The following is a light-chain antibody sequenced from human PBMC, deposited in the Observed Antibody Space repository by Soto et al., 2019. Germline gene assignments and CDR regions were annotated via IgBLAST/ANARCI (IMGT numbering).Light chain of an antibody. CDR3: VLYLGGGIWV. Sequence: QAVVTQEPSFSVSPGGTVTLTCGLNYGSVSTSYYPNWCQQTPGQAPRTLIYSTNIRSSGVPDRFSGSILGNKAALTITGAQADDESTYYCVLYLGGGIWVFGGGTKLNVL. V-gene: IGLV8-61*01. J-gene: IGLJ3*02. CDR1: YGSVSTSYY. CDR2: STN.